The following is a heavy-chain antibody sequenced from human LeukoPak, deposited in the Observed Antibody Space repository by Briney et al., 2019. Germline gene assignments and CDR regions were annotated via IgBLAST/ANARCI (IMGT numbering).Heavy chain of an antibody. CDR1: GGTFSSYA. J-gene: IGHJ4*02. Sequence: ASVKVSCKASGGTFSSYAISWVRQAPGQGLEWMGWINPNSGGTNYAQKFQGRVTMTRDTSISTAYMELSRLRSDDTAVYYCAKDALMHLVVTAIIFFDYWGQGTLVTVSS. CDR3: AKDALMHLVVTAIIFFDY. D-gene: IGHD2-21*02. CDR2: INPNSGGT. V-gene: IGHV1-2*02.